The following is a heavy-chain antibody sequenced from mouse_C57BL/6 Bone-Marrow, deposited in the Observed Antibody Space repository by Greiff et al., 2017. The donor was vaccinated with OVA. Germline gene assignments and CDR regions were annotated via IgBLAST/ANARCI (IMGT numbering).Heavy chain of an antibody. V-gene: IGHV14-4*01. D-gene: IGHD2-4*01. CDR1: GFNIKDDY. Sequence: ESGAELVRPGASVKLSCTASGFNIKDDYMHWVKQRPEQGLEWIGWIDPENGDTEYASKFQGKATITADTSSNTAYLQLSSLTSEDTAVYYCTTLRLRFAYWGQGTLVTVSA. CDR2: IDPENGDT. J-gene: IGHJ3*01. CDR3: TTLRLRFAY.